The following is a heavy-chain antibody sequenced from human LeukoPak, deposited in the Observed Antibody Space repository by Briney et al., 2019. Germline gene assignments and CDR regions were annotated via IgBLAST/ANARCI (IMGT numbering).Heavy chain of an antibody. CDR2: IYNSGST. Sequence: PSETLSLTCTVSGGSVSRYYWSWIWQTPGKGLGWVGYIYNSGSTNYNPSLKRRVTISVDTSKNKSSLQLSSVTDADTPVYYFAGDGVVGGLYFWDYWGQGTLVTVSS. J-gene: IGHJ4*02. CDR3: AGDGVVGGLYFWDY. V-gene: IGHV4-59*02. CDR1: GGSVSRYY. D-gene: IGHD3-16*01.